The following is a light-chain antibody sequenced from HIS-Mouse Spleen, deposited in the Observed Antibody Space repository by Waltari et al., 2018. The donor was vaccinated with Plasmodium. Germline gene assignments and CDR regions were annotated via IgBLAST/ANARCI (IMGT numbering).Light chain of an antibody. CDR2: AAS. Sequence: DIQMTQSPSSLSASVGDRVTITCRAIQSISSYLNWYQQKPGKAPKLLSYAASSLQSGVPARFSGSGSGTDFTLTISSLQPEDFATYYCQQSYSTPPTFGGGTKVEIK. V-gene: IGKV1-39*01. J-gene: IGKJ4*01. CDR3: QQSYSTPPT. CDR1: QSISSY.